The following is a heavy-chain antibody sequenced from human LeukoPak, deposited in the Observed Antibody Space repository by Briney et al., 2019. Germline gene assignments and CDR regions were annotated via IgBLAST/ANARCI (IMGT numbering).Heavy chain of an antibody. CDR3: ARDHGPYATDV. Sequence: GGSLRLSCIASGLTISSNYMTWVRQAPGKGLEWISVLWPDGARTFYADSVKGRFTISSDNSKNTLYLQMNSLTVVDTAIYYCARDHGPYATDVWGRGTTVTVSS. CDR1: GLTISSNY. CDR2: LWPDGART. V-gene: IGHV3-53*01. J-gene: IGHJ6*02.